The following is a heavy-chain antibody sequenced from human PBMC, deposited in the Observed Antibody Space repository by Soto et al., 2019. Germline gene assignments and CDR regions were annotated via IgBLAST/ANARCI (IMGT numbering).Heavy chain of an antibody. CDR1: GFSLSNARMG. Sequence: QVTLKESGPVLVKPTETLTLTCTVSGFSLSNARMGVSWIRQPPGKALEWLAHIFSNDEKSYSTSLKSRLTNPKDTSKNQVVLTMTNMDPVDTATYYCSIVDSRSWYYFDYWGQGTLVTVSS. V-gene: IGHV2-26*01. CDR2: IFSNDEK. D-gene: IGHD6-13*01. J-gene: IGHJ4*02. CDR3: SIVDSRSWYYFDY.